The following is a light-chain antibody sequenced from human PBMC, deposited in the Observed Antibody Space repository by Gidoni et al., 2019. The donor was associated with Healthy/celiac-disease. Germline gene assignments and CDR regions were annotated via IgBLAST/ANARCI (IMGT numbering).Light chain of an antibody. CDR1: SSDVGRYDL. Sequence: SALTQPASVSGSPGQSITISCTGGSSDVGRYDLVSWYQVHPGKGPKLVIYEIRKRPSGVSYRFSASKSGNTASLRISGLQAEDEADYYCCSYAGRDTLIFGGGTKLTVL. J-gene: IGLJ2*01. V-gene: IGLV2-23*02. CDR2: EIR. CDR3: CSYAGRDTLI.